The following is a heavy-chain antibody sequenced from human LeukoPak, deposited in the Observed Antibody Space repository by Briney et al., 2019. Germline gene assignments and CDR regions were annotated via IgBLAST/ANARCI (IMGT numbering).Heavy chain of an antibody. V-gene: IGHV3-33*01. CDR2: IWYDGSNK. Sequence: HPGGSLRLSCAASGFTFSSYGMHWVRQAPGKGLEWVAVIWYDGSNKYYADSVKGRFTISRDNSKNTLYLQMNSLRAEDTAVYYCARDQPIDYGDYGAISDWGQGTLVTVSS. J-gene: IGHJ4*02. CDR1: GFTFSSYG. CDR3: ARDQPIDYGDYGAISD. D-gene: IGHD4-17*01.